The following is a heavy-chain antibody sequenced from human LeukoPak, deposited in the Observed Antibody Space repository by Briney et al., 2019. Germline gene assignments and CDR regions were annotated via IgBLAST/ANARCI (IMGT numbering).Heavy chain of an antibody. CDR3: ATETNGRHYDY. CDR2: IGPTGFDR. V-gene: IGHV3-21*06. J-gene: IGHJ4*02. CDR1: GLTFSTSG. Sequence: GSLRLSCTTSGLTFSTSGSNWVRQAPGKGLEWVASIGPTGFDRYHADSIKGRFTISRDNANNFLYLQMDSLRAEDTAVYYCATETNGRHYDYWGQGTLLTVSS. D-gene: IGHD1-14*01.